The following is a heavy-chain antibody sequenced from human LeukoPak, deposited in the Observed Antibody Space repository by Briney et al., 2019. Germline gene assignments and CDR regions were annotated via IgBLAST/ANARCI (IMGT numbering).Heavy chain of an antibody. CDR1: GGSISSSSYY. D-gene: IGHD3-22*01. CDR3: LTDSSGYDDSYPPSFDY. V-gene: IGHV4-39*07. CDR2: IYYSGST. J-gene: IGHJ4*02. Sequence: SETLSLTCTVSGGSISSSSYYWGWIRQPPGKGLEWIGSIYYSGSTYYNPSLKSRVTISVDTSKNQFSLKLSSVTAADTAVYYCLTDSSGYDDSYPPSFDYWGQGTLVTVSS.